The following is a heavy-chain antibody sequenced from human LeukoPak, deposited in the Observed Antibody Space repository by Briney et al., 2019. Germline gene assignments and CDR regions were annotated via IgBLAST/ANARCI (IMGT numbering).Heavy chain of an antibody. D-gene: IGHD1-26*01. J-gene: IGHJ3*02. V-gene: IGHV4-59*08. CDR3: ARPVGATINAFDI. CDR2: IYYSGST. Sequence: SETLSLTCTVSGGSISSYYWSWIRQPPVKGLEWIGYIYYSGSTNYNPSLKSRVTISVDTSKNQFSLKLSSVTAADTAVYYCARPVGATINAFDIWGQGTMVTVSS. CDR1: GGSISSYY.